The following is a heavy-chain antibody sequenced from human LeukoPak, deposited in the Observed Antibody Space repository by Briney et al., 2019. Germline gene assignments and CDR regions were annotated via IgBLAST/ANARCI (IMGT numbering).Heavy chain of an antibody. CDR3: AKVDIVATIDAGRLVDY. Sequence: GGSLRLSCAASGFTFSSYGMQWFRAAPDKGLEWGAAISNDGSNKYYADSVKGRFTISRDNSKNTLYLQMNSLRAEDTAVYYCAKVDIVATIDAGRLVDYWGQGSLVTVSS. J-gene: IGHJ4*02. V-gene: IGHV3-30*18. CDR2: ISNDGSNK. CDR1: GFTFSSYG. D-gene: IGHD5-12*01.